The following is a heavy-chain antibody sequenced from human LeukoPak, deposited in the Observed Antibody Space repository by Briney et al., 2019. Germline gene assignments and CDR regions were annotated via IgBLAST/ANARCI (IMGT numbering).Heavy chain of an antibody. D-gene: IGHD5-18*01. J-gene: IGHJ4*02. Sequence: PGGSLRLSCAASGFTFSSYSMNWVRQAPGKGLEWVSSISSSSSYIYYADSVKGRFTISRDNAKNSLYLQMNSLRAEDTAVYYCARESYTAMSKVPFGYWGQGTLVTVSS. V-gene: IGHV3-21*01. CDR2: ISSSSSYI. CDR3: ARESYTAMSKVPFGY. CDR1: GFTFSSYS.